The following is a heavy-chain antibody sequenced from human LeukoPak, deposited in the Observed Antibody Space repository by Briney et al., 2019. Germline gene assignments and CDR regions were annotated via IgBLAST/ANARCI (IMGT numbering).Heavy chain of an antibody. CDR1: GFSFSTST. J-gene: IGHJ3*02. CDR3: ARDSYWLGGTIGAFDI. D-gene: IGHD3-10*01. Sequence: GGSLRLSCAASGFSFSTSTMNWVRQAPERGLEWVSSMSSSGSSIYYADSVKGRFTISRDNAKTSLYLQINSLRAEDTAVYYCARDSYWLGGTIGAFDIWGQGTMVTVSS. V-gene: IGHV3-21*01. CDR2: MSSSGSSI.